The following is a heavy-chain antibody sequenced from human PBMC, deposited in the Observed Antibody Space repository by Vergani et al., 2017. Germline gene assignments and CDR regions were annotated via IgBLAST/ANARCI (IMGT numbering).Heavy chain of an antibody. V-gene: IGHV4-30-4*08. CDR2: IYYSGST. J-gene: IGHJ3*01. D-gene: IGHD1-1*01. CDR3: TRDSTRVKDHDAFDF. CDR1: GGSISSGDSY. Sequence: QVQLQESGPGLVKPSQTLSLTCTVSGGSISSGDSYWSWIRQPPGKGLEWIGYIYYSGSTYYNPSLKSRVTISVDTSKNQFSLKLSSVTAADTAVYYCTRDSTRVKDHDAFDFWGQGTMVTVSS.